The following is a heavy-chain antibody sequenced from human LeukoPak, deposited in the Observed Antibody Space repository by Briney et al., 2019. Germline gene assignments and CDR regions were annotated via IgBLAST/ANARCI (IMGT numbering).Heavy chain of an antibody. V-gene: IGHV3-7*03. CDR1: GFTFNSYW. CDR3: AKDVEWELLPDVGYDY. D-gene: IGHD1-26*01. J-gene: IGHJ4*02. CDR2: IKQDGSEK. Sequence: PGGSLRLSCAASGFTFNSYWMSWVRQAPGKGLEWVANIKQDGSEKYYVDSVKGRFTISRDNAKNSLYLQMNSLRAEDTAVYYCAKDVEWELLPDVGYDYWGQGTLVTVSS.